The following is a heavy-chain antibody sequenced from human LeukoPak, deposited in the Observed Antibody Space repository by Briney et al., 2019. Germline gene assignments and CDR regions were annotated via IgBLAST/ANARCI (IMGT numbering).Heavy chain of an antibody. V-gene: IGHV1-18*01. CDR2: ISAYNGNT. D-gene: IGHD2-15*01. Sequence: ASVKVSCKASGYTFTSYDISWVRQAPGQGLEWMGWISAYNGNTNYAQKLQGRVTMTTDTSTSTAYMELRSLRSDDTAVYYCVLDVVVAATKRFDYWGQGTLVTVSS. CDR1: GYTFTSYD. J-gene: IGHJ4*02. CDR3: VLDVVVAATKRFDY.